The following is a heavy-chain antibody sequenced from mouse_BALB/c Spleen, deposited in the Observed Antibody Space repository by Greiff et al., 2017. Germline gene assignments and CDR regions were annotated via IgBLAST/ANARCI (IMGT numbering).Heavy chain of an antibody. V-gene: IGHV2-9*02. D-gene: IGHD2-1*01. J-gene: IGHJ1*01. Sequence: VQLQESGPGLVAPSQSLSITCTVSGFSLTSYGVHWVRQPPGKGLEWLGVIWAGGSTNYNSALMSRLSISKDNSKSQVFLKMNSLQTDDTAMYYCARDLPYGNYVWYFDVWGAGTTVTVSS. CDR3: ARDLPYGNYVWYFDV. CDR2: IWAGGST. CDR1: GFSLTSYG.